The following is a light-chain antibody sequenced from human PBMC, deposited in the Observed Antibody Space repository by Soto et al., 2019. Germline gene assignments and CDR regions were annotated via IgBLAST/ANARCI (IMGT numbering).Light chain of an antibody. Sequence: EIVLTQSPGTLSLSPGERATLSCRASQSVSSSYLAWYHQKPGQAPRLLIYGASRRATGIPDRFSGSGSGTDFTLTISRLEPEDFAVYYCQQYGRSPAFGGGTKVEIK. CDR1: QSVSSSY. V-gene: IGKV3-20*01. CDR2: GAS. J-gene: IGKJ4*01. CDR3: QQYGRSPA.